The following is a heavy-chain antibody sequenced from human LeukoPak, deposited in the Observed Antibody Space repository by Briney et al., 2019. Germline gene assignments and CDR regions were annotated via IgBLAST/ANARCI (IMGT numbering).Heavy chain of an antibody. Sequence: MPSETLSLTCTVSGGSISSYYWSWNRQPPGKGLEWIGYIYYSGSTNYNPSLKSRVTISVDASKNQFSLKLSSVTAADTAVYYCARGGWFGEPRAYYFDYWGKGTLVTVSS. J-gene: IGHJ4*02. D-gene: IGHD3-10*01. CDR3: ARGGWFGEPRAYYFDY. CDR2: IYYSGST. V-gene: IGHV4-59*12. CDR1: GGSISSYY.